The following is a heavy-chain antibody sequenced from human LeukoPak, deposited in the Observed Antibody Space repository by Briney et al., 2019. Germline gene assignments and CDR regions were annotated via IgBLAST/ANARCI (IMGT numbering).Heavy chain of an antibody. V-gene: IGHV3-23*01. CDR2: ISGSGDLT. Sequence: GGSLRLPCAASGFTFSGSAMSWVRQAPGKGLEWVSFISGSGDLTYYAASVKGRFPISRDNSKNTLNLQMNGLRAEDRAVYYCGKGGRSKWYGSFHWGQGTLVTVSS. CDR3: GKGGRSKWYGSFH. CDR1: GFTFSGSA. J-gene: IGHJ4*02. D-gene: IGHD3-10*01.